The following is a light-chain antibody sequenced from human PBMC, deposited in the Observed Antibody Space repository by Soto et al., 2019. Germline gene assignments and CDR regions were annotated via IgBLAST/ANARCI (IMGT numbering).Light chain of an antibody. CDR1: RSNIGSNT. Sequence: QSALTQPPSVSGTPGQRVTISCSGSRSNIGSNTVNWYQDLPGTAPKLLVYDNHHRPSGVPDRFSGSKSGTSASLAISGLQSEDEAEYDCAAWDDSLNAFYVFGTGTKVTVL. V-gene: IGLV1-44*01. J-gene: IGLJ1*01. CDR3: AAWDDSLNAFYV. CDR2: DNH.